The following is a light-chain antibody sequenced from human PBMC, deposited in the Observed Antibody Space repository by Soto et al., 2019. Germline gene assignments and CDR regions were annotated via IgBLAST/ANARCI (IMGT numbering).Light chain of an antibody. V-gene: IGLV2-23*01. J-gene: IGLJ1*01. Sequence: QSVLTQPASVSGSPGQSITISCTGTSSDVGSYNLVSWYQQHPGTAPKLMIYEAFKRPSGVSNRFSGSKSGDTASLTISGLQAEDEADYCCCSYAGSTTLYVFGTGTRSPS. CDR1: SSDVGSYNL. CDR3: CSYAGSTTLYV. CDR2: EAF.